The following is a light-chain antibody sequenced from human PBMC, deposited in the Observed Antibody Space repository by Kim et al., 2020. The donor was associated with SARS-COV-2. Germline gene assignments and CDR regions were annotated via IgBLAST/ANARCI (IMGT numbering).Light chain of an antibody. Sequence: EIGMTQSPATLSESPGERATLSCRASQSVSRNLAWYQQKPGQAPRLLIYGASTRATGFPARFSGSGSGTEFTLTISSLQSEDFAVYYCQQYNTWPPWTFGQGTKVDIK. CDR2: GAS. CDR3: QQYNTWPPWT. J-gene: IGKJ1*01. CDR1: QSVSRN. V-gene: IGKV3-15*01.